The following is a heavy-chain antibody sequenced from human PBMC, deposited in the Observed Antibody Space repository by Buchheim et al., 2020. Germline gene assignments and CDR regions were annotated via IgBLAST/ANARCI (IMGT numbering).Heavy chain of an antibody. CDR3: AREDFWSGNGLRTYYYYGMDV. CDR2: ISSSGSTI. V-gene: IGHV3-11*01. D-gene: IGHD3-3*01. J-gene: IGHJ6*02. CDR1: GFTFSDYY. Sequence: QVQLVESGGGLVKPGGSLRLSCAASGFTFSDYYMSWIRQAPGKGLEWFSYISSSGSTIYYADSVKGRFTLSRDHAKNSLYLQMNSLRAEDTAVYYCAREDFWSGNGLRTYYYYGMDVWGQGTT.